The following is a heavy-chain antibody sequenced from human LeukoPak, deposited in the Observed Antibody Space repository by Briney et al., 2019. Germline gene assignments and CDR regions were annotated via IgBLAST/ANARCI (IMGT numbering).Heavy chain of an antibody. CDR2: ISAYNGNT. J-gene: IGHJ4*02. D-gene: IGHD3-10*01. Sequence: GASVKVSCKASGYTFNTYGISWVRQAPGQGLEWMGWISAYNGNTNYAQKLQGRVTMTTDTSTSTAYMELRSLRSDDTAVYYCARDQTYSGSGIYTYFDYWGQGILVTVSS. CDR1: GYTFNTYG. CDR3: ARDQTYSGSGIYTYFDY. V-gene: IGHV1-18*01.